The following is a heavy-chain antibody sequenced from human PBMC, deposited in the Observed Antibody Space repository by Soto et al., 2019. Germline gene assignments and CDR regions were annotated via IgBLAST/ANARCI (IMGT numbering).Heavy chain of an antibody. D-gene: IGHD5-12*01. CDR3: ARARDGYNFLYEPT. CDR1: GVTVSNNC. Sequence: RVSCVVAGVTVSNNCRSWVRQATGKGLEWVSVSYSGGSTDYADSVKGRFTISRDNSKNTLYLQMNSLRADDTAVYYCARARDGYNFLYEPTWGQGTLVTVSS. CDR2: SYSGGST. J-gene: IGHJ4*02. V-gene: IGHV3-53*01.